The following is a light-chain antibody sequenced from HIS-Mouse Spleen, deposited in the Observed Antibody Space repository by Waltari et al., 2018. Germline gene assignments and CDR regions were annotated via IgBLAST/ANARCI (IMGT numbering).Light chain of an antibody. CDR3: CSYAGSYTYV. Sequence: QSALTQPRPVSGSPGQSVSIPCTGTSRDVGGYTYVPWYQQHPGKAPKLMIYDVSKRPSGVPDRFSGSKSGNTASLTISGLQAEDEADYYCCSYAGSYTYVFGTGTKVTVL. CDR2: DVS. J-gene: IGLJ1*01. CDR1: SRDVGGYTY. V-gene: IGLV2-11*01.